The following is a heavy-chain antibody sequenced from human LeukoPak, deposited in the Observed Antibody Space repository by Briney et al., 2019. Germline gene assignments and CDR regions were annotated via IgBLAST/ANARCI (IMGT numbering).Heavy chain of an antibody. CDR1: GYTFTDYN. CDR3: ANLVVVIAATSFDY. Sequence: ATVKISCKASGYTFTDYNIHWVQQAPGKGLELVGRVDPEDGATMYAEKFQDRVTITADTSTDTTYMELRSLRSEDTAVYYCANLVVVIAATSFDYWGRGTLVTVSS. D-gene: IGHD2-15*01. V-gene: IGHV1-69-2*01. CDR2: VDPEDGAT. J-gene: IGHJ4*02.